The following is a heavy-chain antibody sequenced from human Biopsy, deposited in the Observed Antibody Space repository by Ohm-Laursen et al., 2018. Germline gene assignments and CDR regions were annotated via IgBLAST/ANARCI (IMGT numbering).Heavy chain of an antibody. CDR1: GFTFSASA. Sequence: SLRLSCSASGFTFSASAVHWVRQASGKGLEWVGRIRSKAKRYATAYAASVTGRFTISKDDSKNTTYLQMNSLKTEDPAVYYCTLEGAGFDNWGQGTLVTVSS. CDR3: TLEGAGFDN. V-gene: IGHV3-73*01. CDR2: IRSKAKRYAT. D-gene: IGHD3-10*01. J-gene: IGHJ4*02.